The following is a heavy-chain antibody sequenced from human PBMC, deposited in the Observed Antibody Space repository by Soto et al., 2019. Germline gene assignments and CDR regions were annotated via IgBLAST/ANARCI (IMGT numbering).Heavy chain of an antibody. V-gene: IGHV3-74*01. CDR2: INSDGSST. CDR3: ARTKFYYYGMDV. CDR1: GFTFSSYW. Sequence: EVQLVESGGGLVQPGGSLRLSCAASGFTFSSYWMHWVRQAPGKGLVWVSRINSDGSSTSYADSVKGRFTISRDNAKNTLYLQMNSLRAEDTAVYYCARTKFYYYGMDVWGQGTTVTVSS. J-gene: IGHJ6*02.